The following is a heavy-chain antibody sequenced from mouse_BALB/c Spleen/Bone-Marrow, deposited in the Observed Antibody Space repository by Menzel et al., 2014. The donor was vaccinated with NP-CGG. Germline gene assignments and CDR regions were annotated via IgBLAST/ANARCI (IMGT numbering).Heavy chain of an antibody. V-gene: IGHV5-9-2*01. CDR1: GFTFSSYG. D-gene: IGHD2-14*01. Sequence: EVKLVESGGGLVKPGGSLKLSCAASGFTFSSYGMSWVRQTPEKRLEWVATISGGGSYTYYPDGVKGRFTISRDNAKNNLYLQMSSLRSEDTALYYCARGHYRYDAYAMDYWGQGTSVTVSS. J-gene: IGHJ4*01. CDR3: ARGHYRYDAYAMDY. CDR2: ISGGGSYT.